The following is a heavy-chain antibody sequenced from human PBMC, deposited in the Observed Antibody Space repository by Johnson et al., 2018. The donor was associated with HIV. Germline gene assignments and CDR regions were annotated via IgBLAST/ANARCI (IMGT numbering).Heavy chain of an antibody. CDR2: INSDGSST. J-gene: IGHJ3*02. D-gene: IGHD5-18*01. CDR3: PRETNSAMAGDAFDI. V-gene: IGHV3-74*01. Sequence: VQLVESGGGVVQPGGSLRLSCAASGFTVSRNHMNWVRQVPGKGLEWVSRINSDGSSTTYADSVKGRFTISRDNAKNTLYLQMNSLRAEDTAVYYCPRETNSAMAGDAFDIWGQGTMVTVSS. CDR1: GFTVSRNH.